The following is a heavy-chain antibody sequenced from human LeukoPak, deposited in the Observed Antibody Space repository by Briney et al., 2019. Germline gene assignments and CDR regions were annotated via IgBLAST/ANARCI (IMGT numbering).Heavy chain of an antibody. CDR3: ARDRYYDILTGYYATHDY. D-gene: IGHD3-9*01. V-gene: IGHV1-2*02. J-gene: IGHJ4*02. CDR2: INPNSGGT. CDR1: GYTFTGYY. Sequence: ASVKVSCKASGYTFTGYYMHWVRQAPGQGLEWMGWINPNSGGTNYAQKFQGRVTMTRDTSISTAYMELSRLRSDDTAVYYCARDRYYDILTGYYATHDYWGQGTLVTVSS.